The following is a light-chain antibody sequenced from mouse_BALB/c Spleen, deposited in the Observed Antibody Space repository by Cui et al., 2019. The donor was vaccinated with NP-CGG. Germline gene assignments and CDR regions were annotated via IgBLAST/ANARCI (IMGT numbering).Light chain of an antibody. V-gene: IGLV1*01. CDR1: TGAVTTSNY. CDR3: ALWYSNHWV. J-gene: IGLJ1*01. Sequence: QGVVTQESAPTTSPGETVTTTCRSSTGAVTTSNYANWVQEKPDHLFTGLIGGTNNRAPGVPARFSGSLIGDKAALTITGAQTEDEARYFCALWYSNHWVFGGGTKLTVL. CDR2: GTN.